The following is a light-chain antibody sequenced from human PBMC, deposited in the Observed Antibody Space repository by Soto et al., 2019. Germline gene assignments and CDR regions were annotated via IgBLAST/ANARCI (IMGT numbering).Light chain of an antibody. CDR1: SSDVGGYNY. CDR3: SSYTSSTTLDVV. J-gene: IGLJ2*01. Sequence: QSVLTQPASVSGSPGQSITISCAGTSSDVGGYNYVSWYQQHPGKAPKLMIYEVNNRPSGVSNRFSGSKSGNTASLSISGLQAEDEADYYCSSYTSSTTLDVVFGGGTKLTVL. V-gene: IGLV2-14*01. CDR2: EVN.